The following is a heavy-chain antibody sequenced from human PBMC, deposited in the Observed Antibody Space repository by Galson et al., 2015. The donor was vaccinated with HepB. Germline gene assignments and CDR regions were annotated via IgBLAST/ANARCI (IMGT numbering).Heavy chain of an antibody. V-gene: IGHV1-69*06. D-gene: IGHD3-10*01. CDR1: GGTFANFP. CDR3: AREALRGYYFGSGNEAFDI. CDR2: IVPVYGTT. Sequence: SVKVSCKVSGGTFANFPISWVRQAPGQGLEWVGHIVPVYGTTDYAQKFQGRVTITADKFTNTAYMELSSLRSEDTAVYFCAREALRGYYFGSGNEAFDIWGQGTKVTVSS. J-gene: IGHJ3*02.